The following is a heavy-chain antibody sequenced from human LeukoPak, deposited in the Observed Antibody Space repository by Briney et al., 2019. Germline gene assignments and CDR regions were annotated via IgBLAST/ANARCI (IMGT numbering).Heavy chain of an antibody. V-gene: IGHV3-23*01. CDR3: AKEIGRLGVPLYDY. CDR2: ISDNGGGP. CDR1: GFIFRDYA. D-gene: IGHD3/OR15-3a*01. Sequence: PGGSLRLSRVVSGFIFRDYAMSWVRQAPGEGLEWVVGISDNGGGPYYADSLKGRFTISRDNSKNILYLQMNSLRAEDTAVYYCAKEIGRLGVPLYDYWGRGTLVTASS. J-gene: IGHJ4*02.